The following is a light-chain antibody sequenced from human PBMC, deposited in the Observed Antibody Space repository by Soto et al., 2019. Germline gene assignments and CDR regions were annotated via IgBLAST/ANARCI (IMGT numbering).Light chain of an antibody. V-gene: IGKV1-6*01. Sequence: AIQMTQSPSSLSASVGDRVTITCRASQGIRNDLGWYQQKPGKAPKLLIYAASSLQSGVPSRFSGSGSGTDFSLTIRSLQPEDFATYYCLQDYNHPRTLGQGTKVDIK. CDR2: AAS. J-gene: IGKJ1*01. CDR1: QGIRND. CDR3: LQDYNHPRT.